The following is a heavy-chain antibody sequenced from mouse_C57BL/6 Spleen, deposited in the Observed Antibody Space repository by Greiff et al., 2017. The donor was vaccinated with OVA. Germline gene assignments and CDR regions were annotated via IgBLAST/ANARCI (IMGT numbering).Heavy chain of an antibody. J-gene: IGHJ4*01. Sequence: QVQLQQPGAELVKPGASVKMSCKASGYTFTSYWITWVKQRPGQGLEWIGDIYPGSGSTNYNEKFKSKATLTVDTSSSTAYMQLSSLTSEDSAVYYWARCPYYYGSSYAMDYWGQGTSVTVSS. D-gene: IGHD1-1*01. CDR3: ARCPYYYGSSYAMDY. CDR2: IYPGSGST. V-gene: IGHV1-55*01. CDR1: GYTFTSYW.